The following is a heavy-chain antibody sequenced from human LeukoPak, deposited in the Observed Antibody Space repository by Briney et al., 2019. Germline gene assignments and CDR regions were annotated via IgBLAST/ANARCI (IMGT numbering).Heavy chain of an antibody. CDR1: GYTFTGYF. CDR3: ARDILTDDAFDI. CDR2: INPNSGGT. V-gene: IGHV1-2*02. D-gene: IGHD7-27*01. J-gene: IGHJ3*02. Sequence: GASVKVSCKASGYTFTGYFMHWVRQAPGQGLEWMGWINPNSGGTNYAQKFQGRVTMTRDTSISTAYMELSRLTSDDTAVYYCARDILTDDAFDIWGQGTMVTVSS.